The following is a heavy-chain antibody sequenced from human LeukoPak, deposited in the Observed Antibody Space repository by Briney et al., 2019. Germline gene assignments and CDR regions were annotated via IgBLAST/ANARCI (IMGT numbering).Heavy chain of an antibody. D-gene: IGHD3-16*01. J-gene: IGHJ4*02. V-gene: IGHV3-7*01. CDR2: INKDGSEK. Sequence: GESLRLSCIGSGMNNYWMTWVRQAPGKGLESVANINKDGSEKYYLDSVKGRITISRDNIKNSVFLQINSLRAEDTGINYCATDLNWVSHWGQGTLVTVSS. CDR1: GMNNYW. CDR3: ATDLNWVSH.